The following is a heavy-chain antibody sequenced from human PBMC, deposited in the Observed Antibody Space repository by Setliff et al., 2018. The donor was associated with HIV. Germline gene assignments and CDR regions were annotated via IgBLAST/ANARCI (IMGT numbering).Heavy chain of an antibody. Sequence: GASVKVSCKASGYTFTSHGISWVRQAPGQGLEWMGWISAYNGNTNYAQKFQDRVTITADTSTGTAYMELRSLTSDDTAVYYCVRLTADRTNYYYYMDVWGKGTTVTVSS. CDR1: GYTFTSHG. D-gene: IGHD2-8*01. J-gene: IGHJ6*03. CDR2: ISAYNGNT. V-gene: IGHV1-18*01. CDR3: VRLTADRTNYYYYMDV.